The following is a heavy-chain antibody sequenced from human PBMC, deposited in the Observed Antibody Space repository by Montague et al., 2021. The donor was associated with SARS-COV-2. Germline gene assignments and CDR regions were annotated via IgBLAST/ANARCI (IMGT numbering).Heavy chain of an antibody. D-gene: IGHD3-9*01. Sequence: PALVKPTQTLTLTCTFSGFSLSTSGVGVGWIRQPPGKALEWLALIYWDDDKRYSPSLKSRLTITKDTSKNQEVLTMTNMDPVDTATYYCAHRKPTYYDILTGYYNACDIWGQGTMVTVSS. J-gene: IGHJ3*02. CDR3: AHRKPTYYDILTGYYNACDI. V-gene: IGHV2-5*02. CDR2: IYWDDDK. CDR1: GFSLSTSGVG.